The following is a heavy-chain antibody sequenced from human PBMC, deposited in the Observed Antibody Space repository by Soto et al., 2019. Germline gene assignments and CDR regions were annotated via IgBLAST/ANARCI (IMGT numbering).Heavy chain of an antibody. CDR1: GYTFTSYA. D-gene: IGHD6-13*01. Sequence: QVQLVQSGAEVKKPGASVKVSCKASGYTFTSYAMHWVRQAPGQRLEWMGWINAGNGNTKYSQKFQGRVTITRDTSASTAYRELSSLRSEDTAVYYCARERYSSSWYWFDPWGQGTLVTVSS. V-gene: IGHV1-3*01. CDR3: ARERYSSSWYWFDP. CDR2: INAGNGNT. J-gene: IGHJ5*02.